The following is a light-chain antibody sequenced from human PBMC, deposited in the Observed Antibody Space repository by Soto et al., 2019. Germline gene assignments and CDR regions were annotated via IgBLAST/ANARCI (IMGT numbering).Light chain of an antibody. J-gene: IGKJ1*01. V-gene: IGKV3-20*01. CDR1: QSVSSY. CDR3: QQYGGSSWT. CDR2: GAT. Sequence: EIVLTQSPATLSLSPGERATLSCRASQSVSSYLAWYHQKPGQAPRLLIFGATSRATGIPDRFSGSGSGTDFTLTISRLEPEDFAVYYCQQYGGSSWTFGQGTKVDIK.